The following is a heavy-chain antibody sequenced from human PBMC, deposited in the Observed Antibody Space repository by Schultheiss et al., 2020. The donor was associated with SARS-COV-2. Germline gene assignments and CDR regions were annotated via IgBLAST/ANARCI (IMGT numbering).Heavy chain of an antibody. D-gene: IGHD1-26*01. CDR1: GYTFTSYG. J-gene: IGHJ4*02. V-gene: IGHV1-18*01. Sequence: ASVKVSCKASGYTFTSYGISWVRQAPGQGLEWMGWVSGYNENTNYAQKLQGRVTMTTDTSTSTAYMELRSLRSDDTAVYYCARLLQSGSYSNFDYWGQGTLVTVSS. CDR3: ARLLQSGSYSNFDY. CDR2: VSGYNENT.